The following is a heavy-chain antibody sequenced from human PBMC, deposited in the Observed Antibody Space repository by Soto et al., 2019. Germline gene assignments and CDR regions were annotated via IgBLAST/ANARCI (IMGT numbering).Heavy chain of an antibody. CDR1: GGTFSSYA. Sequence: GASVKVSCKASGGTFSSYAISWVRQAPGQGPEWMGGIIPIFGTANYAQKFRGRVTITADESTSTAYMELSSLRSEDTAVYYCARETLSREEFGAFDIWGQGTVVTVSS. V-gene: IGHV1-69*13. J-gene: IGHJ3*02. D-gene: IGHD3-16*01. CDR3: ARETLSREEFGAFDI. CDR2: IIPIFGTA.